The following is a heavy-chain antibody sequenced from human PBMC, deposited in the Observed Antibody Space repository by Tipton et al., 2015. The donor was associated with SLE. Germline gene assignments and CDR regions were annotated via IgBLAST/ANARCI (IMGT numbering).Heavy chain of an antibody. CDR1: GGSISNYY. CDR2: IYYSGST. D-gene: IGHD2-21*01. V-gene: IGHV4-59*06. CDR3: ARAGPANIPGHYYYYMDV. Sequence: TLSLTCTVSGGSISNYYWSWIRQPPGKGLEWIGYIYYSGSTYYNPSLKSRVTISVDTSKNQFSLKLSSVTAADTAVYYCARAGPANIPGHYYYYMDVWGKGTTVTVSS. J-gene: IGHJ6*03.